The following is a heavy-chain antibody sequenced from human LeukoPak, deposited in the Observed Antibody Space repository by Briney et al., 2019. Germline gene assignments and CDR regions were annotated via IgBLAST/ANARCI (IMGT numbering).Heavy chain of an antibody. D-gene: IGHD3-22*01. CDR1: GFTFSGSA. CDR3: KAYYYDSSGPHDAFDI. CDR2: IRSKANSYAT. V-gene: IGHV3-73*01. Sequence: GGSLRLSCAASGFTFSGSAMHWVRQASGKGLEWVGRIRSKANSYATAYAASVKGRFTISRDDSKNTAYLQMNSLKTEDTAVYYCKAYYYDSSGPHDAFDIWGQGTMVTVSS. J-gene: IGHJ3*02.